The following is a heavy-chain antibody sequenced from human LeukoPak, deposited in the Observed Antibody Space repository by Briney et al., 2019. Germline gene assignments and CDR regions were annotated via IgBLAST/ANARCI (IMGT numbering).Heavy chain of an antibody. J-gene: IGHJ4*02. CDR3: ARINGGI. D-gene: IGHD2-8*01. Sequence: SETLSLTCTVTGGSITSNPYYWGWIRQPPGKGLEWIGSISFDGNSYYDPSLKSRVTVSRDTSKNQFSLKVNSVTAADTAVYYCARINGGIWGQGTLVTVSS. CDR2: ISFDGNS. CDR1: GGSITSNPYY. V-gene: IGHV4-39*07.